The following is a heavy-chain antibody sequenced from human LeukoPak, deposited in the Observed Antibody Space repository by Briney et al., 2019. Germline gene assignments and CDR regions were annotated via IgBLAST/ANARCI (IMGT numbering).Heavy chain of an antibody. Sequence: GGSLRLSCAASGFTFSSYGMHWVRQAPGKGLEWVAFIRYDGSNKYYADSVKGRFTISRDNAKNSLYLQMNSLRVEDMALYYCVKARRDGYNSWGIFDYWGQGTLVTVSS. CDR1: GFTFSSYG. CDR3: VKARRDGYNSWGIFDY. V-gene: IGHV3-30*02. CDR2: IRYDGSNK. J-gene: IGHJ4*02. D-gene: IGHD5-24*01.